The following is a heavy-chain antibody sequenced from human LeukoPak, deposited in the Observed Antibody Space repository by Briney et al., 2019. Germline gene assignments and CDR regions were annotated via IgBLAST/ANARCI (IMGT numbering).Heavy chain of an antibody. Sequence: SENLSLTCTVSGDSCSSNNYWTWVRQPPGKGLEWIGEIYRSGATNYNPSLRSRVTVSLDKSKNQFSLRLNSVTAADTAIYYCARNAGYSDLNYWGQGVLVTVSS. V-gene: IGHV4-4*02. CDR3: ARNAGYSDLNY. CDR2: IYRSGAT. CDR1: GDSCSSNNY. D-gene: IGHD3-22*01. J-gene: IGHJ4*02.